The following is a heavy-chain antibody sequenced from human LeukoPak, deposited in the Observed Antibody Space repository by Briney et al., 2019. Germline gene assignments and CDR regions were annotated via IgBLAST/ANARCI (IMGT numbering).Heavy chain of an antibody. D-gene: IGHD6-13*01. J-gene: IGHJ5*02. Sequence: SGGSLRLSCAASGFTFSSYAMSWVRQAPGKGLEWVSTISGSGGSTYYADSVKGRFTISRDNSKNTLYLQMNSLRAEDTAVYYCAKLEFRKAAAGTGNDPWGQGTLVTVSS. CDR2: ISGSGGST. CDR3: AKLEFRKAAAGTGNDP. V-gene: IGHV3-23*01. CDR1: GFTFSSYA.